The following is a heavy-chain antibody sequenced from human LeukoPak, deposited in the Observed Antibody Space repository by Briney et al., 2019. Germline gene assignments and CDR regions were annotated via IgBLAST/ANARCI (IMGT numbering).Heavy chain of an antibody. CDR3: TRERRYFDWLLYYFDY. CDR1: GFTFGDYA. J-gene: IGHJ4*02. D-gene: IGHD3-9*01. V-gene: IGHV3-49*04. CDR2: IRSKAYGGTT. Sequence: PGRSLRLSCTASGFTFGDYAMSWVRQAPGKGLEWVGFIRSKAYGGTTEYAASVKGRFTISRDDSKSIAYLQMNSLKTEDTAVYYCTRERRYFDWLLYYFDYWGQGTLVTVSS.